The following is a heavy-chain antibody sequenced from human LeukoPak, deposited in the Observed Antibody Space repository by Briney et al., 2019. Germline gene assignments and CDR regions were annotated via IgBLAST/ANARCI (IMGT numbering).Heavy chain of an antibody. D-gene: IGHD3-10*01. Sequence: GGSLRLSCAASGFTFSTYTMAWVRQAPGGGLEWVSGISDNGGRTYYADSVKGRFAISRDDSKSTLYLKMNSLRGEDTAVYYCAKDFGRNLGGPGYWGRGTLVIVSS. CDR2: ISDNGGRT. CDR3: AKDFGRNLGGPGY. J-gene: IGHJ4*02. CDR1: GFTFSTYT. V-gene: IGHV3-23*01.